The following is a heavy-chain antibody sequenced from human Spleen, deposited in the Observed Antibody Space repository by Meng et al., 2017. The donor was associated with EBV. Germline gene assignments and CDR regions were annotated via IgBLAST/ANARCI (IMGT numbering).Heavy chain of an antibody. Sequence: QVQLQQSGPGLVKPSQTLSLTCAIPVDSVSSNSGAWNWIRQSPSRGLEWLGRTYYRSKWYNDYAVSVKSRISINPDTSKNQFSLQLNSVTPEDTAVYYCTRAPQQIATAGAQFDHWGQGPLVTVYS. CDR2: TYYRSKWYN. CDR1: VDSVSSNSGA. J-gene: IGHJ4*02. CDR3: TRAPQQIATAGAQFDH. V-gene: IGHV6-1*01. D-gene: IGHD6-13*01.